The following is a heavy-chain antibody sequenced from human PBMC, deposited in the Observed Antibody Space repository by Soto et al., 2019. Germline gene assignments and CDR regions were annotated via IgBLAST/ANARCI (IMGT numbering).Heavy chain of an antibody. D-gene: IGHD1-26*01. CDR1: GYIFSSYS. CDR3: ARNTTRDWFDP. Sequence: QVQLMQSGGEVKNPGASVKISCKASGYIFSSYSLNWVRQAPGQGPEWMGWISGYNGDTDYAQSFQGRVTMTTDASTNTSYRELRSLRSDDTAIYYCARNTTRDWFDPWGQGTLVTVSS. J-gene: IGHJ5*02. V-gene: IGHV1-18*04. CDR2: ISGYNGDT.